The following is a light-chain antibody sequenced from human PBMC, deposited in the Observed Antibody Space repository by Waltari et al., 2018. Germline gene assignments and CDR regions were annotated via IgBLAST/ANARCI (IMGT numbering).Light chain of an antibody. CDR2: RNN. V-gene: IGLV1-47*01. Sequence: QSVLTQPPSASGTPGQRVTIPCSGSRSNIGSNYVQWYQQLPGTAPKLLIYRNNQRPSGVPDRFSGSKSGTSASLAISGLRSEDEADYYCAAWDDSLSGRVFGGGTKVTVL. CDR3: AAWDDSLSGRV. J-gene: IGLJ3*02. CDR1: RSNIGSNY.